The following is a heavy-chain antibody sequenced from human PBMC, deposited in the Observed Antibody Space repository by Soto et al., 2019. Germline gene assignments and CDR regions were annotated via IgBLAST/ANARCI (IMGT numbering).Heavy chain of an antibody. J-gene: IGHJ4*02. CDR3: ASSGVGWYLY. CDR1: GYTFSSYD. CDR2: LNPNSGDT. V-gene: IGHV1-8*01. Sequence: QVQLVQSGAEVKKPGASVKVSCKASGYTFSSYDINWVRQATGQGLEWMGWLNPNSGDTGYAQKFQGRVTLTRNTANNTAYIELSSLTSDDTAVYYCASSGVGWYLYLGQGTLVTVSS. D-gene: IGHD6-19*01.